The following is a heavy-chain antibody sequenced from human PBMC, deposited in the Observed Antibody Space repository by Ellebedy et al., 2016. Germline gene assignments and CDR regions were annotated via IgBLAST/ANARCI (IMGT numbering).Heavy chain of an antibody. D-gene: IGHD2-8*01. V-gene: IGHV3-74*01. Sequence: GGSLRLXXVASGFSLSDYWMHWVRQGPGKGLEWVSRINGAGSNIYYADSVKGRFTISRDNAKNTLYLQMNSLRAEDTAVYYCASSNGHGFDIWGQGTMVTVSS. CDR1: GFSLSDYW. J-gene: IGHJ3*02. CDR2: INGAGSNI. CDR3: ASSNGHGFDI.